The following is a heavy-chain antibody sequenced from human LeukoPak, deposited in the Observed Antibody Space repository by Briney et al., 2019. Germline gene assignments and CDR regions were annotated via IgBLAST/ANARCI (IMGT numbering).Heavy chain of an antibody. J-gene: IGHJ5*02. Sequence: SETLSLTCTVSGDSISSYYWSWIRQPPGKGLEWIGFIYYSGNTNYNPSLKSRVTISVDTPKNQFSLKLTSVTAADTAVYYCARQSLGPSRSGTSNIWFDPWGQGTLVTVSS. CDR3: ARQSLGPSRSGTSNIWFDP. V-gene: IGHV4-59*08. D-gene: IGHD3-10*01. CDR2: IYYSGNT. CDR1: GDSISSYY.